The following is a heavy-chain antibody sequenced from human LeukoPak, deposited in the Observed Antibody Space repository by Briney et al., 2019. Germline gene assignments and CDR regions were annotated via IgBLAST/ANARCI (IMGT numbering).Heavy chain of an antibody. Sequence: SQTLSLTCTVSGGSISSGDYYWSWIRQPAGKGLEWIGRIYTSGSTNYNPSLKSRVTISVDTSKDQFSLKLSSVTAADTAVYYCARDLENYYDSSGYYTWYFDYWGQGTLVTVSS. CDR3: ARDLENYYDSSGYYTWYFDY. CDR1: GGSISSGDYY. J-gene: IGHJ4*02. D-gene: IGHD3-22*01. V-gene: IGHV4-61*02. CDR2: IYTSGST.